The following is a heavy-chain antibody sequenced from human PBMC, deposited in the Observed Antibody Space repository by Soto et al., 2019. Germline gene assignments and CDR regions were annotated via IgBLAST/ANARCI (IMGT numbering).Heavy chain of an antibody. D-gene: IGHD3-22*01. Sequence: QVQLVQSGAEVKKPGSSVKVSCKASGGTFSSYAISWVRQAPGQGLEWMGGIIPIFVTTNHAQKFQGRDKITADESTSTAYMELRRLRSEDTAVYYCASPANGEVVVILEYWGQGTLVTVSS. J-gene: IGHJ4*02. CDR1: GGTFSSYA. CDR2: IIPIFVTT. CDR3: ASPANGEVVVILEY. V-gene: IGHV1-69*01.